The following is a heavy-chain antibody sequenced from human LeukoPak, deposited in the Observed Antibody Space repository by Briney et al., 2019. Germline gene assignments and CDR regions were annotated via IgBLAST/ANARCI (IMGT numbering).Heavy chain of an antibody. J-gene: IGHJ3*02. D-gene: IGHD5-18*01. CDR2: ISYDGSNK. Sequence: TGGSLRLSCAASGFTFSSYGMHWVCQAPGKRLEWVALISYDGSNKYYADSVKGRFTISRDNSKNTLYLQVNSLRAEDTAVYYCAKARDTYGYPEDAFDIWGQGTMVTVSS. V-gene: IGHV3-30*18. CDR3: AKARDTYGYPEDAFDI. CDR1: GFTFSSYG.